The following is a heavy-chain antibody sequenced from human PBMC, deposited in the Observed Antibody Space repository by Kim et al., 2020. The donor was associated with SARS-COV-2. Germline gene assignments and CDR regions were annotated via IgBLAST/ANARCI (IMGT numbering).Heavy chain of an antibody. D-gene: IGHD2-15*01. CDR3: TADPICSGVNCYPPAY. J-gene: IGHJ4*02. CDR2: IKTKNDGGTA. V-gene: IGHV3-15*01. Sequence: GGSLRLSCAASGFTFSNVWMSWVRQAPGRGLEWVGRIKTKNDGGTADYGASVKGRFTISRDDSEDTVYLEMNSLKTEDTGVYYCTADPICSGVNCYPPAYWGQGTLVTVSS. CDR1: GFTFSNVW.